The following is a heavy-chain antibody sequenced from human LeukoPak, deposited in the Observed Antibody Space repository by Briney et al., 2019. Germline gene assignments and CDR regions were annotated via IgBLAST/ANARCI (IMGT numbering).Heavy chain of an antibody. CDR1: GFTFSSYG. Sequence: PGGSLRLSCAASGFTFSSYGMHWVRQAPGKGLEWVAVISYDGSNKYYADSVKGRFTISRDNSKNTLYLQMNSLRAEDTAVYYCARDTCSSTSCPPVYWGQGTLVTVSS. J-gene: IGHJ4*02. CDR2: ISYDGSNK. V-gene: IGHV3-30*03. CDR3: ARDTCSSTSCPPVY. D-gene: IGHD2-2*01.